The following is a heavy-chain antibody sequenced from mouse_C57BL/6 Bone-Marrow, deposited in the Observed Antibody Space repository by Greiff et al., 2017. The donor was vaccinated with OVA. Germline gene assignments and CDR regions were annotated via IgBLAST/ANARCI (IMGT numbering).Heavy chain of an antibody. J-gene: IGHJ2*01. CDR1: GFTFSDYG. CDR2: ISSGGSTI. D-gene: IGHD2-5*01. Sequence: DVKLVEPGGGLVKPGGSLKLSCAASGFTFSDYGMHWVRQAPEKGLEWVAYISSGGSTIYYADTVKGRVTISRDNAKNTLFLQKTSLRTEDTSMYYCARKSTYYSNDFDYWGQGTTLTVSS. CDR3: ARKSTYYSNDFDY. V-gene: IGHV5-17*01.